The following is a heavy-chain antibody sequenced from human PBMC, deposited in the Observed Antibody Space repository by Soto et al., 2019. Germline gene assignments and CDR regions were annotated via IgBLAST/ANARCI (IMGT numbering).Heavy chain of an antibody. V-gene: IGHV2-70*01. Sequence: SGPTLVNPTQTLTLTCTFSGFSLRTSGMCVSWIRQPPGKALEWLALVDWDDDKYYNTSLRTRLTISRDTSKNQVILTMTNMDPVDTATYYCARRAAYRSSYCFAYWGQGSLVTVSS. CDR1: GFSLRTSGMC. D-gene: IGHD6-6*01. CDR3: ARRAAYRSSYCFAY. CDR2: VDWDDDK. J-gene: IGHJ4*02.